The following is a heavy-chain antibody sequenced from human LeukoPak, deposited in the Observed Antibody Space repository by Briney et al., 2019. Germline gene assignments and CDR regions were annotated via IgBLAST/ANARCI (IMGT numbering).Heavy chain of an antibody. CDR3: ARGLAAAGTSYFYY. CDR1: GGSINSYY. V-gene: IGHV4-59*01. Sequence: PSETLSLTCTVSGGSINSYYWSWIRQPPGKGLEWIGYIYYSGSTTYNPSLKSRVTISVDTSKNQLSLQLSSVTAADTAVYYCARGLAAAGTSYFYYWGEGTLVTVSS. D-gene: IGHD6-13*01. CDR2: IYYSGST. J-gene: IGHJ4*02.